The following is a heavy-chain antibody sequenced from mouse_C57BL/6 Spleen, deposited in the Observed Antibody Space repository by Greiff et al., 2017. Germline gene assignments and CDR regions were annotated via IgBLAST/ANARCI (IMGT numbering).Heavy chain of an antibody. V-gene: IGHV1-55*01. CDR2: IYPGSGST. CDR3: ARLAYDGYYEFAY. D-gene: IGHD2-3*01. CDR1: GYTFTSYW. Sequence: QVQLQQSGAELVKPGASVKMSCKASGYTFTSYWITWVKQRPGQGLEWIGDIYPGSGSTNYNEKFKSKATLTVDTSSSTAYMQLRSLTSEDSAVYYCARLAYDGYYEFAYWGQGTLVTVSA. J-gene: IGHJ3*01.